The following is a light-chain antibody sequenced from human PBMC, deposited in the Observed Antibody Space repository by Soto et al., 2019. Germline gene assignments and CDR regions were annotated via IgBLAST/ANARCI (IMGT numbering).Light chain of an antibody. V-gene: IGKV3-20*01. CDR2: GAS. Sequence: IVFTQSPFTLSLSPGERATLSCRASQSVSSYLAWYQQRPGQAPRLLIYGASSRATGIPDRFSGSGSGTDFTLTISRLEPEDFAVYYCQQYGSLPITFGQGTRLEIK. CDR3: QQYGSLPIT. CDR1: QSVSSY. J-gene: IGKJ5*01.